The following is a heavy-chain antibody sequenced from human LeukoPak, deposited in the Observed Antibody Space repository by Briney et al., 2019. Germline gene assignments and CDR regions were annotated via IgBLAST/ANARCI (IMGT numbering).Heavy chain of an antibody. D-gene: IGHD1-26*01. CDR1: GFTFSNNA. Sequence: GGSLRLSCAASGFTFSNNAMGWVRQAPGKGLEWISSISGSGVTTFYADSVKGRFTISRDNSKNTLYLQMNSLRAEDTAVYYCARGGSYLSAFDIWGQGTMVTVSS. CDR3: ARGGSYLSAFDI. V-gene: IGHV3-23*01. CDR2: ISGSGVTT. J-gene: IGHJ3*02.